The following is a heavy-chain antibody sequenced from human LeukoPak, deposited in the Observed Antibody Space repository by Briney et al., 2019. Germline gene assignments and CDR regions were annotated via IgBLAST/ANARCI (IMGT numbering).Heavy chain of an antibody. CDR3: VRGGSRIVGAFDY. D-gene: IGHD1-26*01. V-gene: IGHV3-7*01. Sequence: PGGSLRLSCVVSGFTFSTYWMTWVRQPPGKGLEWGANIKQYGSEKYYVDSVKGRFTISRDNAKSSLYPQMDNLRVEDTAIYYCVRGGSRIVGAFDYWGQGTLVTVSS. J-gene: IGHJ4*02. CDR1: GFTFSTYW. CDR2: IKQYGSEK.